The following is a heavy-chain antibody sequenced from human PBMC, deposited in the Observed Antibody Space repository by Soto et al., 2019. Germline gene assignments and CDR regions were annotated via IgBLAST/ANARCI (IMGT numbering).Heavy chain of an antibody. J-gene: IGHJ4*02. CDR3: ARSDGGLLLNY. CDR2: INSDESST. CDR1: GFTFSSYW. V-gene: IGHV3-74*01. D-gene: IGHD2-2*01. Sequence: EVQLVESGGGLVQPGGSLRLSCAASGFTFSSYWMHWVRQAPGKGLVWVSGINSDESSTSYADSVKGRFTISRDNDQHTLYLQMTSMRDEDTAVYYCARSDGGLLLNYWGQGTLVTVSS.